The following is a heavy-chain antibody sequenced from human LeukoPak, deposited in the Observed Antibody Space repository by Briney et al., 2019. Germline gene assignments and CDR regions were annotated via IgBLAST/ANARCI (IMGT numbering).Heavy chain of an antibody. J-gene: IGHJ3*02. CDR1: GGSISSSSYY. CDR3: ARDLYYYDSSGYYLWGFDI. V-gene: IGHV4-61*02. D-gene: IGHD3-22*01. Sequence: SETLSLTCTVSGGSISSSSYYWSWIRQPAGKGLEWIGRIYTSGSTNYNPSLKSRVTISVDTSKNQFSLKPSSVTAADTAVYYCARDLYYYDSSGYYLWGFDIWGQGTMVTVSS. CDR2: IYTSGST.